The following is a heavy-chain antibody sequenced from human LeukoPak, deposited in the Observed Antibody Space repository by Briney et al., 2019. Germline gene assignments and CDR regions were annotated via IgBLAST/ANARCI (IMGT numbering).Heavy chain of an antibody. Sequence: SETLSLTCTVSGGSISSYYCGWIRQPAGKGLEWIGRFYTSGGPNYNPSHKSRVTMSVNPSKNQCSLKLSSVTAADTAVYYCARVAYYDIGGYYYYMDVWGKGTTVTVSS. J-gene: IGHJ6*03. CDR1: GGSISSYY. D-gene: IGHD3-22*01. V-gene: IGHV4-4*07. CDR3: ARVAYYDIGGYYYYMDV. CDR2: FYTSGGP.